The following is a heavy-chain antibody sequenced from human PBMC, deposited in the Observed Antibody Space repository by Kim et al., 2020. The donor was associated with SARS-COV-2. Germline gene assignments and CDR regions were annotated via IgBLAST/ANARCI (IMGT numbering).Heavy chain of an antibody. CDR3: ARGYHYGMDV. J-gene: IGHJ6*02. Sequence: STTDADSVKGRFTISRDNAKNTLHLQMISLRAEDTAVYYCARGYHYGMDVWGQGTTVTVSS. CDR2: ST. V-gene: IGHV3-74*01.